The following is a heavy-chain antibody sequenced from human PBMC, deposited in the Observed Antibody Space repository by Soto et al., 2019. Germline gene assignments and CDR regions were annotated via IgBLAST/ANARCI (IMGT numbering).Heavy chain of an antibody. CDR2: IKSKTDGGTT. CDR3: TTVFPHYDFWSGYYTFFDY. D-gene: IGHD3-3*01. J-gene: IGHJ4*02. CDR1: GFTFSNAW. V-gene: IGHV3-15*01. Sequence: GGSLRLSCAASGFTFSNAWMSWVRQAPGKGLEWVGRIKSKTDGGTTDYAAPVKGRFTISRDDSKNTLYLQMNSLKTEDTAVYYCTTVFPHYDFWSGYYTFFDYWGQGTLVTVSS.